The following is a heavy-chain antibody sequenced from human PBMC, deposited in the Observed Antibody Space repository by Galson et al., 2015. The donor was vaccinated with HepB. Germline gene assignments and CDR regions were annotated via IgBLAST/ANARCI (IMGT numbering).Heavy chain of an antibody. D-gene: IGHD6-19*01. V-gene: IGHV3-30*18. J-gene: IGHJ4*02. CDR2: ISYDGSNK. CDR1: GFTFSRYG. Sequence: SLRLSCAASGFTFSRYGMHWVRQAPGKGLEWVAVISYDGSNKHHADSVKGRFSISRDNSKNTLYLQMNSLRAEDTAVYYCAKDRNSRGSFYYWGQGTPVTVSS. CDR3: AKDRNSRGSFYY.